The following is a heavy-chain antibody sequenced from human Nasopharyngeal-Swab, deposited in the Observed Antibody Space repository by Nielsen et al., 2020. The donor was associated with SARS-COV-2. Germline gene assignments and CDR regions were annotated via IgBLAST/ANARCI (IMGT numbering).Heavy chain of an antibody. Sequence: GESLKISCAASGFTFSSYSMNWVRQAPGEGLEWVSSISSSSSYIYYADSVKGRFTISRDNAKNSLYLQMNSLRAEDTAVYYCARSQGERRAGAFDIWGQGTMVTVSS. J-gene: IGHJ3*02. CDR3: ARSQGERRAGAFDI. CDR1: GFTFSSYS. CDR2: ISSSSSYI. V-gene: IGHV3-21*01. D-gene: IGHD1-1*01.